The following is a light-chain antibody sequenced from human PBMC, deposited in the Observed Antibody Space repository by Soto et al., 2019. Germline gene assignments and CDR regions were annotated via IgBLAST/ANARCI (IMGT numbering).Light chain of an antibody. CDR1: SSNIGAGYE. CDR2: GNS. J-gene: IGLJ1*01. CDR3: QSSDSSLSGYV. Sequence: QSVLTQPPSVSGAPGQRVTISCTGSSSNIGAGYEVHWYQRLPGTAPKLLIYGNSNRPSGVPDRFSGSKSGTSASLAITGLQAEDEADYYCQSSDSSLSGYVFGTGTKLTVL. V-gene: IGLV1-40*01.